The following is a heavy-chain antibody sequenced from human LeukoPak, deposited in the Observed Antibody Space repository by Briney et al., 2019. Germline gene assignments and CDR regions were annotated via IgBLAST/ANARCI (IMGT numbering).Heavy chain of an antibody. CDR1: GGSISSSSYY. Sequence: NSSETLSLTCTVSGGSISSSSYYWGWVRQPPGKGLEWIGEIHHGGTTNYNPSLKSRVTISVDKSKNQFSLKLNSVTAADTAVYYCAKKDYYYMDVWGKGTTVTVSS. J-gene: IGHJ6*03. CDR2: IHHGGTT. V-gene: IGHV4-39*07. CDR3: AKKDYYYMDV.